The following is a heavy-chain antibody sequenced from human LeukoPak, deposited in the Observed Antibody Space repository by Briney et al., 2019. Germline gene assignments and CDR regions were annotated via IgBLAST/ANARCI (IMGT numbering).Heavy chain of an antibody. CDR1: GFTFSSYW. CDR3: ASHQEALEWLLPADY. CDR2: IKQDGSEK. D-gene: IGHD3-3*01. Sequence: GGSLRLSCAASGFTFSSYWMSWVRQAPGKRLEWVANIKQDGSEKYYVDSVKGRFTISRDNAKNSLYLQMNSLRAEDTAVYYCASHQEALEWLLPADYWGQGTLVTVSS. J-gene: IGHJ4*02. V-gene: IGHV3-7*01.